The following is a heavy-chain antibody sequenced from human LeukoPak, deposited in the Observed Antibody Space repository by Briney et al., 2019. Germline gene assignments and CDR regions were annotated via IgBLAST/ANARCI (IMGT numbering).Heavy chain of an antibody. CDR2: IRNDGSKK. J-gene: IGHJ4*02. V-gene: IGHV3-30*02. CDR3: AKGSGSSLDIDY. Sequence: GRSLRLSCAASGFTFDDYAMHWVRQAPGKGLEWVAFIRNDGSKKYYADSVKGRFTISRDNSKNTLYLQMNSLRAEDTAVYYCAKGSGSSLDIDYWGQGTLVTVSS. D-gene: IGHD5-18*01. CDR1: GFTFDDYA.